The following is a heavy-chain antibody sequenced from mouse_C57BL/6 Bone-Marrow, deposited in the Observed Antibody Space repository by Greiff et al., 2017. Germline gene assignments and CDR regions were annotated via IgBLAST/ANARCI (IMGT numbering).Heavy chain of an antibody. CDR1: GYSFTDYN. CDR2: INPNYGTT. V-gene: IGHV1-39*01. J-gene: IGHJ4*01. Sequence: VQLKESGPELVKPGASVKISCKASGYSFTDYNMNWVKQSNGKSLEWIGVINPNYGTTSYNQKFKGKATLTVDPSSSTAYMQLNSLTSEDSAVYYGAKSWDGKGYAMDYWGQGTSVTVSS. CDR3: AKSWDGKGYAMDY. D-gene: IGHD4-1*01.